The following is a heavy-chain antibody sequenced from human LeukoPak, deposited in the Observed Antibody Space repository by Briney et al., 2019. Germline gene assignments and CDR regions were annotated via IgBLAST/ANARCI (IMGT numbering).Heavy chain of an antibody. V-gene: IGHV1-69*13. D-gene: IGHD2-2*01. CDR1: GGTVSSSA. Sequence: SVKVSCKASGGTVSSSAVNWVRQAPGQGLEWMGAIIPIFGTADYAQRLQGRVTITADESTGTAYMGLSSLRSDDTAVYYCARETTSSARGFNYYYMDVWGKGTTVTVSS. J-gene: IGHJ6*03. CDR3: ARETTSSARGFNYYYMDV. CDR2: IIPIFGTA.